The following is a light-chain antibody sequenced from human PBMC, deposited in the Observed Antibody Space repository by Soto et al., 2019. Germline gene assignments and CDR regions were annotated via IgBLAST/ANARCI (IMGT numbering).Light chain of an antibody. V-gene: IGKV3-11*01. CDR3: QQRSNWPPL. J-gene: IGKJ5*01. CDR2: DAS. CDR1: QSVSSY. Sequence: EIVLTQSTATLSLSPGERATLSCMASQSVSSYLAWYQQKPGQAPRLLIYDASDRATGIPARFSGSGSGTDFTLTISSLEPEDFAVYYCQQRSNWPPLFGQGTRLEIK.